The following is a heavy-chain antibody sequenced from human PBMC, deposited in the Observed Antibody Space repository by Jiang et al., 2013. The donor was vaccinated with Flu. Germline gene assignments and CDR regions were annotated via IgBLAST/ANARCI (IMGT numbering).Heavy chain of an antibody. CDR2: INPSGGST. Sequence: GAEVKKPGASVKVSCKASGYTFTSYDINWVRQAPGQGLEWMGIINPSGGSTSYAQKFQGRVTMTRDTSTSTVYMELSSLRSEDTAVYYCARRVSTAAGAGYFDYWGQGTLVTVSS. CDR1: GYTFTSYD. J-gene: IGHJ4*02. D-gene: IGHD6-13*01. CDR3: ARRVSTAAGAGYFDY. V-gene: IGHV1-46*01.